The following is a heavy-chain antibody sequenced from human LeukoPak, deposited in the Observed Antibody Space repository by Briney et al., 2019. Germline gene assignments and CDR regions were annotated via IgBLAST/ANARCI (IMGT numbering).Heavy chain of an antibody. D-gene: IGHD6-6*01. J-gene: IGHJ4*02. CDR1: GGSFSGYY. V-gene: IGHV4-34*01. CDR2: INHSGST. CDR3: ARGRGAARAFDY. Sequence: SETLSLTCAVYGGSFSGYYWSWIRQPPGKGLEWIGEINHSGSTNYNPSLKSRVTISVDTSKNQFSLKLRSVTAADTAVYYCARGRGAARAFDYWGQGTLVTVSS.